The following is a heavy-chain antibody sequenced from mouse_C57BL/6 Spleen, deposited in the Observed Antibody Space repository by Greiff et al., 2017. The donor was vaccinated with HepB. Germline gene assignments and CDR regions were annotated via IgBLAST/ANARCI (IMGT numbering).Heavy chain of an antibody. CDR3: ARRDYGRDCMDY. CDR1: GYTFTSYW. J-gene: IGHJ4*01. Sequence: YLFLPFSSFTLSFNASGYTFTSYWMHWVKQRPGQGLEWIGEIYPSDSYTNYNQKFKGKSTLTVDKSSSTAYMQLSSLTSEDSAVYYCARRDYGRDCMDYWGQGTSVTVSS. D-gene: IGHD2-1*01. CDR2: IYPSDSYT. V-gene: IGHV1-69*01.